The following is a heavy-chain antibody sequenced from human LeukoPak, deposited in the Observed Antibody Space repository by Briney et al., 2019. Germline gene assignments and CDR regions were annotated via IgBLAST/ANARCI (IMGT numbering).Heavy chain of an antibody. CDR3: AKQHTGQWLSDLQFGP. CDR1: GFTFSDYA. Sequence: RTGGSLRLSCAASGFTFSDYAMSWVRQAPGKGLEWVSVISSSGGSTYYADSVKGRFTISRDNSKNILYMQINSLRAEDTAVYYCAKQHTGQWLSDLQFGPWGQGTLVTVSS. J-gene: IGHJ5*02. CDR2: ISSSGGST. V-gene: IGHV3-23*01. D-gene: IGHD6-19*01.